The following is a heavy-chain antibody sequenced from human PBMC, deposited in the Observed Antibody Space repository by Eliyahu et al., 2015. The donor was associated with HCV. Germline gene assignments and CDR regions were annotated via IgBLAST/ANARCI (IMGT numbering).Heavy chain of an antibody. CDR2: IYYSGST. D-gene: IGHD3-16*01. CDR1: GGSISSGGYY. J-gene: IGHJ5*02. V-gene: IGHV4-31*03. Sequence: QVQLQESGPGLVKPSQTLSLTCTXSGGSISSGGYYWSWIRQHPGKGLEWIGYIYYSGSTYYNPSLKSRVTISVDTSKNQFSLKLSSVTAADTAVYYCARGLGHSTTVGDWFDPWGQGTLVTVSS. CDR3: ARGLGHSTTVGDWFDP.